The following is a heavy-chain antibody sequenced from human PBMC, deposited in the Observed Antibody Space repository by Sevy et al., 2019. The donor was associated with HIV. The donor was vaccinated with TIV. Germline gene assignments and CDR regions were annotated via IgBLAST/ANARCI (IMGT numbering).Heavy chain of an antibody. J-gene: IGHJ4*02. Sequence: SLKISCAASGFTFDEYAMHWVRQAPGKGLGGGSGISWNSGSIGYADSVKGRFTISSDNAKNSLYLQMNSLRAEDTALYYCAKDMGQWLVHGFDYWGQGTLVTVSS. CDR2: ISWNSGSI. CDR3: AKDMGQWLVHGFDY. V-gene: IGHV3-9*01. D-gene: IGHD6-19*01. CDR1: GFTFDEYA.